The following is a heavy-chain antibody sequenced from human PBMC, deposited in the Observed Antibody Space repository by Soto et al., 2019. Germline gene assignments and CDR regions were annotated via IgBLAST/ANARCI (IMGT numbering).Heavy chain of an antibody. J-gene: IGHJ4*02. Sequence: GGSLRLSCAASGFTVSNNYMSWVRQAPGKGLEWVSLIYSGGSTYYADSVKGRFTISRDSSKNTLYLQMNSLRAEDTAMYYCARTTRAYCGGDCYSDYWGQGTLVTVSS. D-gene: IGHD2-21*02. V-gene: IGHV3-66*01. CDR1: GFTVSNNY. CDR2: IYSGGST. CDR3: ARTTRAYCGGDCYSDY.